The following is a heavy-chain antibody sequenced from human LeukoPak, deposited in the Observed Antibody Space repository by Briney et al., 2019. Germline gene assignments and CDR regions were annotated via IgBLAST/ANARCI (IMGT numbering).Heavy chain of an antibody. Sequence: ASVKVSCKASGYTFTSYGISWVRQAPGQGLEWMGWISAYNGNTNYAQKLQGRATMTTDTSTSTAYMELRSLRSDDTAVYYCARDEYYFGSGSYFYFDYWGQGTLVTVSS. J-gene: IGHJ4*02. CDR1: GYTFTSYG. CDR3: ARDEYYFGSGSYFYFDY. V-gene: IGHV1-18*01. CDR2: ISAYNGNT. D-gene: IGHD3-10*01.